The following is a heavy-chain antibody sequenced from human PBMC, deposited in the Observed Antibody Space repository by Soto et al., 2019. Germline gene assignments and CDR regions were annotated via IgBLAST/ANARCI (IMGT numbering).Heavy chain of an antibody. Sequence: ASVKVSCKASGYVSWVRQAPGQGLEWVGWISTYNGHTNYAQKVQGRVTMTADTSTSTAYMELRSLRSDDTAVYYCVRGGYSKYDYWGQGTLVTVSS. D-gene: IGHD4-4*01. CDR2: ISTYNGHT. V-gene: IGHV1-18*01. J-gene: IGHJ4*02. CDR3: VRGGYSKYDY. CDR1: GYV.